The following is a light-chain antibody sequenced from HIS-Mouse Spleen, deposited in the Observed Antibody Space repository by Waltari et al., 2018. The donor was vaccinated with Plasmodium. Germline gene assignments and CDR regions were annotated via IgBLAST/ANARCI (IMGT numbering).Light chain of an antibody. CDR3: SSYACSNNLV. CDR2: EVS. CDR1: SSDVGGYNY. V-gene: IGLV2-8*01. Sequence: QSALTQPLSASGSPGQSVTISCTGTSSDVGGYNYVSWYQQHPGNAPKLMIYEVSKRPAGVPDRLSVSKSGNTASLTGSGLQAEDEADYYCSSYACSNNLVFGGGTKLTVL. J-gene: IGLJ2*01.